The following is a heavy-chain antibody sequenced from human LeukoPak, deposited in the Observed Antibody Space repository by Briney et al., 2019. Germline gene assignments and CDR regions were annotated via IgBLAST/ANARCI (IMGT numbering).Heavy chain of an antibody. CDR1: GFTFDDYA. D-gene: IGHD2-2*01. Sequence: GGSLRLSCAASGFTFDDYAMHWVRQAPGKGLEWVSLISWDGGSTYYADSVKGRFTISRDNSKNSLYLQMNSLRAEDTALYYCAKAGYCSSTSCQFVDYWGQGTLVTVSS. V-gene: IGHV3-43D*03. J-gene: IGHJ4*02. CDR3: AKAGYCSSTSCQFVDY. CDR2: ISWDGGST.